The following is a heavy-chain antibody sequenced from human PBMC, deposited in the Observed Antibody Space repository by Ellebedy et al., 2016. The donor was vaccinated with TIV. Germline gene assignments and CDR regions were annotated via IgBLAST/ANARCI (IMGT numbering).Heavy chain of an antibody. Sequence: PGGSLRLSCAPSAFTLSNYAMSWVRHAPGKGLEWVSAISINGGSTYYADSVEGQFTISRDNSKNTLYLQMNSLRAADTAIYYCAKSAQWLVGLYDYWGQGTLVTVSS. CDR2: ISINGGST. CDR3: AKSAQWLVGLYDY. CDR1: AFTLSNYA. D-gene: IGHD6-19*01. V-gene: IGHV3-23*01. J-gene: IGHJ4*02.